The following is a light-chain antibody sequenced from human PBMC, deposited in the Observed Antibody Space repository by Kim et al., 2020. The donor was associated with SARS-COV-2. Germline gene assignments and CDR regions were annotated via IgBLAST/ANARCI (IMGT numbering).Light chain of an antibody. CDR2: GKN. V-gene: IGLV3-19*01. J-gene: IGLJ2*01. CDR1: SLRSYY. CDR3: NSRDSSGNHPVV. Sequence: SSELTQDPAVSVALGQTVRITCHGDSLRSYYASWYQQKPGQAPVLVIYGKNNRPSGIPDRFSGSSSGNTASLTITGAQAEDEADYYCNSRDSSGNHPVVF.